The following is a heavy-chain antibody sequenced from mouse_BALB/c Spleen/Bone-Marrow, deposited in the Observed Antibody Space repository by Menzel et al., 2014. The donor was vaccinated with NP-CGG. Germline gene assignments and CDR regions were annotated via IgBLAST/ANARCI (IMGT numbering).Heavy chain of an antibody. CDR2: INSNGGST. CDR3: ARDGGSYEGNYFDY. V-gene: IGHV5-6-3*01. Sequence: EVQLVESGGGLVQPGGSLKLSCAASGFTFSSYGMSWVRQTPDKRLELVATINSNGGSTYYPDSVKGRFTISRDNAKNTLYLQMSSLKSEDTAMYYCARDGGSYEGNYFDYWGRGTTLTVSS. CDR1: GFTFSSYG. J-gene: IGHJ2*01. D-gene: IGHD1-1*02.